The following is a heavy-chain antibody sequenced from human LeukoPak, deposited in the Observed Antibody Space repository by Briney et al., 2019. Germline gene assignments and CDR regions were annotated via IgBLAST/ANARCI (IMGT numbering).Heavy chain of an antibody. CDR3: ARVSSSYWFDP. V-gene: IGHV1-46*01. CDR2: INTSGGST. J-gene: IGHJ5*02. Sequence: ASVTLSCKASGYTFTSYYMHWVRQAPGQGLEWMGIINTSGGSTSYAQKFQGRVTMTRDTSTSTVYMELSSLRSEDTAVYYCARVSSSYWFDPWGQGTVDSVSS. CDR1: GYTFTSYY. D-gene: IGHD6-6*01.